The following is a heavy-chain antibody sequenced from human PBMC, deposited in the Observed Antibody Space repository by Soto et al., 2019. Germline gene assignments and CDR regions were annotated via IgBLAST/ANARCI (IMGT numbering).Heavy chain of an antibody. CDR3: ARAVGRRGVNDAFDV. Sequence: ASVKVSCKASGYTFIDHYIHWVRQAPGQGLEWMGRITPNSGATKYAQKFQGRVTMTRDASINTAYVDVTGLTFDDTAVYFCARAVGRRGVNDAFDVWGQGTLVTVSS. CDR2: ITPNSGAT. CDR1: GYTFIDHY. J-gene: IGHJ3*01. V-gene: IGHV1-2*06. D-gene: IGHD2-8*02.